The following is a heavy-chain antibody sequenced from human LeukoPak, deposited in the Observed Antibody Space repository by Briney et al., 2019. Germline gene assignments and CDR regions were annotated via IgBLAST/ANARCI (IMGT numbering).Heavy chain of an antibody. CDR2: IYTSGST. Sequence: SETLSLTCTVSGGSISSYYWSWIRQPAGKGLEWIGRIYTSGSTNYNPSLKSRVTISVDTSKNQFSLKLSSVTAADTAVYYCARAKYNWNDSDAFDIWGQGTMVTVSS. D-gene: IGHD1-20*01. CDR3: ARAKYNWNDSDAFDI. V-gene: IGHV4-4*07. CDR1: GGSISSYY. J-gene: IGHJ3*02.